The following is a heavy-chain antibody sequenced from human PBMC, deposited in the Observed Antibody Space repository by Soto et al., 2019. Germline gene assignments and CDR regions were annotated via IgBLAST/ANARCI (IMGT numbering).Heavy chain of an antibody. V-gene: IGHV1-18*01. CDR1: GYTFTSYG. CDR2: ISAYNGNT. D-gene: IGHD3-10*01. CDR3: ARGPTVRTHYYGSGRSWRGWFDP. J-gene: IGHJ5*02. Sequence: ASVKVSCKASGYTFTSYGISWVRQAPGQGLEWMGWISAYNGNTNYAQKLQGRVTMTTDTSTSTAYMELRSLRSDDTAVYYCARGPTVRTHYYGSGRSWRGWFDPWGQGTLVTVSS.